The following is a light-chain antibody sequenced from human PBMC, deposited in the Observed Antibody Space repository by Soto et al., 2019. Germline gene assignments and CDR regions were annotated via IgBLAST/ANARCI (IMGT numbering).Light chain of an antibody. Sequence: DIQMTQSPSSLSASVGDRVIITCQASQDISNYLNWFQQKPGKAPNLLIYEASTLEEGVPSRFSGSGSGTHFTLTISSLQPEDVATYFCQQVDEPNRTFGGGTKVEIK. J-gene: IGKJ4*01. CDR3: QQVDEPNRT. CDR1: QDISNY. V-gene: IGKV1-33*01. CDR2: EAS.